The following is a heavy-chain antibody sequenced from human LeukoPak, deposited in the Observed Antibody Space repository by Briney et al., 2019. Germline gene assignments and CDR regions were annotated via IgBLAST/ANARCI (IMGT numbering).Heavy chain of an antibody. Sequence: GGSLRLSCAASGFTFSSYWMTWIRQAPGKGLGWVANIKKDGSDKYYVDSVKGRFTIYRDNAKNSLYLKMNSLRAEDTAVYYCAREGTGTFDYWGQGTLVTVSS. CDR1: GFTFSSYW. V-gene: IGHV3-7*04. J-gene: IGHJ4*02. D-gene: IGHD1-1*01. CDR3: AREGTGTFDY. CDR2: IKKDGSDK.